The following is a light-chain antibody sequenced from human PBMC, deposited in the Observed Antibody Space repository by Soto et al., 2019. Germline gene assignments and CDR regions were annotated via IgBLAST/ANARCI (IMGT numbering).Light chain of an antibody. V-gene: IGLV2-11*01. CDR2: DVT. J-gene: IGLJ2*01. CDR1: SSDVGGYNY. CDR3: CSFAGSNILI. Sequence: QSALTQPRSVSGSPGQSVTISCTGSSSDVGGYNYVSWYQRHPGKAPKLIISDVTKRPSGVPDRFSGSKSGNTASLTISGLQPEDDADYDCCSFAGSNILIFGGGTKLTVL.